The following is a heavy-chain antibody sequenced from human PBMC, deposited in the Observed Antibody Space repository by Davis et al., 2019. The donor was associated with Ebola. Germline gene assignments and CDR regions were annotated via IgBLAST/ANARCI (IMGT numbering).Heavy chain of an antibody. CDR1: RYTFTHYG. CDR3: ARLWQTFEY. Sequence: SVKVSCKASRYTFTHYGITWLRHAPGQGLEWMGRISVYNGETIYAQRFQDRVTMTTDTSTSTAYMEVRSLTSDDTAVYYCARLWQTFEYWGQGTLVTVSS. J-gene: IGHJ4*02. CDR2: ISVYNGET. V-gene: IGHV1-18*04.